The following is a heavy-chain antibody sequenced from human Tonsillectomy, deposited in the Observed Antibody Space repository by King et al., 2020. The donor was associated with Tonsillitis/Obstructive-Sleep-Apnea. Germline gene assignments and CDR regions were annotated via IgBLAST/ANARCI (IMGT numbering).Heavy chain of an antibody. J-gene: IGHJ4*02. V-gene: IGHV1-2*02. Sequence: VQLVQSGAEVKKPGASVKVSCKASGYTFTGYYMHWVRQAPGQGLEWMGWINPNSGGTNYAQKFQGRVTMTRDTSISTAYMELGRLRSDDTAVYYCARIRDFGDYYFDSWGQGTLVTVSS. CDR2: INPNSGGT. CDR3: ARIRDFGDYYFDS. CDR1: GYTFTGYY. D-gene: IGHD4-17*01.